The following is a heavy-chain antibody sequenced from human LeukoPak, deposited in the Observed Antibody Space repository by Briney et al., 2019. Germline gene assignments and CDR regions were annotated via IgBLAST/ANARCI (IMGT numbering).Heavy chain of an antibody. J-gene: IGHJ4*02. CDR3: ARAAGYSSGWIDY. D-gene: IGHD6-19*01. Sequence: SETLSLTCTVSGASVSGSPYYWGWIRQPPGKGLEWIGSIYSSGSTYYNASLQSRVTISIETSKNQISLRLNSVTAADTAVYYCARAAGYSSGWIDYWGQGTLVTVSS. V-gene: IGHV4-39*07. CDR1: GASVSGSPYY. CDR2: IYSSGST.